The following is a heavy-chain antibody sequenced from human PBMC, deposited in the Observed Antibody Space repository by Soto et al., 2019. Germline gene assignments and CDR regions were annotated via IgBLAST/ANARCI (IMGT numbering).Heavy chain of an antibody. D-gene: IGHD6-13*01. J-gene: IGHJ6*02. Sequence: ASVKVSCRASGYTFTRYAMHSVRQAPGQRLEWMGRINAGNGNAKYSQKFQGRVTITADKSTSTAYMELSSLRSEDTAVYYCAHRRVNYAMGVWGQGITVTVSS. CDR3: AHRRVNYAMGV. CDR1: GYTFTRYA. V-gene: IGHV1-3*01. CDR2: INAGNGNA.